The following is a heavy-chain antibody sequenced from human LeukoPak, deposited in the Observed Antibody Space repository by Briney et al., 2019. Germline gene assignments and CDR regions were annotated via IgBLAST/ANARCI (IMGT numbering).Heavy chain of an antibody. CDR2: ISGSGGST. CDR1: GFTFSSYA. J-gene: IGHJ4*02. V-gene: IGHV3-23*01. D-gene: IGHD6-13*01. Sequence: GSLRLSCAASGFTFSSYAMSWVRQAPGKGLEWVSAISGSGGSTYYADSVKGRFNISRDNSKNTLYLQMNSLRAEDTAVYYCANPAGYSSSWYNFDYFDYWGQGTLVTVSS. CDR3: ANPAGYSSSWYNFDYFDY.